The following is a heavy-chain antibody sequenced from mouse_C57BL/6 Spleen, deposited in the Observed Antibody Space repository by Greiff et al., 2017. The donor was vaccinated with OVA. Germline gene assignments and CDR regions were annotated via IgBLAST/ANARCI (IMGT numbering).Heavy chain of an antibody. J-gene: IGHJ2*01. CDR3: AGRDYDNPRSYFAY. D-gene: IGHD2-1*01. CDR1: GYTFTSYW. V-gene: IGHV1-50*01. CDR2: IDPSDSYT. Sequence: QVQLQQPGAELVKPGASVKLSCKASGYTFTSYWMQWVKQRPGQGLEWIGEIDPSDSYTNYNQKFKGKATLTVDTSSSTAYKQLSSLTSEDSAVYDCAGRDYDNPRSYFAYWGQGTTLTVSS.